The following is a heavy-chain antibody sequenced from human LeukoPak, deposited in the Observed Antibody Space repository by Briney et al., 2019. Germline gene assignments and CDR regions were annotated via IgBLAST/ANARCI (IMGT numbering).Heavy chain of an antibody. J-gene: IGHJ5*02. D-gene: IGHD2-15*01. CDR1: GFTFSSYW. CDR2: INSDGSST. V-gene: IGHV3-74*01. Sequence: GGSLRLSCAASGFTFSSYWMHWVRQAPGKGLVWVSRINSDGSSTSYADSVKGRFTISRDNAKNTLYLQMNSLRAEDTAVYYCARDRYCSGGSCYGGEAWFDPWGQGTLVTVSS. CDR3: ARDRYCSGGSCYGGEAWFDP.